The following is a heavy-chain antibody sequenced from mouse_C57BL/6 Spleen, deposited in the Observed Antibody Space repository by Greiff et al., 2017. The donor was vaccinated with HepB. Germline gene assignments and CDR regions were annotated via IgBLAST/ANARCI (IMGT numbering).Heavy chain of an antibody. D-gene: IGHD1-1*01. CDR3: ARDYYGSSYWDY. J-gene: IGHJ2*01. Sequence: QVQLQQSGPELVKPGASVKISCKASGYAFSSSWMNWVKQRPGKGLEWIGRIYPGDGDTNYNGKFKGKATLTADKSSSTAYMQLSSLTSEDSAVYFCARDYYGSSYWDYWGQGTTLTVSS. CDR1: GYAFSSSW. V-gene: IGHV1-82*01. CDR2: IYPGDGDT.